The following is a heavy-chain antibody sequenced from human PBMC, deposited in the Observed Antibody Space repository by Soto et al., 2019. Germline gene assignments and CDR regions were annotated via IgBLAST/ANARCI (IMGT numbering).Heavy chain of an antibody. CDR1: GGTFSSYA. D-gene: IGHD6-19*01. V-gene: IGHV1-69*01. CDR2: IIPIFGTA. Sequence: QVQLVQSGAEVKKPGSSVKVSCKASGGTFSSYAISWVRQAPGQGLEWMGGIIPIFGTANYAQKFQGRVTITADESTSTAYMELSSLRSEDTAVYYCARPLVAGDSSGWYDYFDYWGQGTLVTVSS. CDR3: ARPLVAGDSSGWYDYFDY. J-gene: IGHJ4*02.